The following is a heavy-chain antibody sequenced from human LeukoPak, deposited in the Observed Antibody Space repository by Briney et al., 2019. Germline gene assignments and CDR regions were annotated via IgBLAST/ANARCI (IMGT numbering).Heavy chain of an antibody. V-gene: IGHV4-61*01. CDR2: IYYSGST. D-gene: IGHD3-3*01. Sequence: SETLSLTCTVSGGSVSSGSYYWSWIRQPPGKGPEWIGYIYYSGSTNYNPSLKSRVTISVDTSKNQFSLKLSSVTAADTAVYYCARDYDLNWFDPWGQGTLVTVSS. CDR1: GGSVSSGSYY. CDR3: ARDYDLNWFDP. J-gene: IGHJ5*02.